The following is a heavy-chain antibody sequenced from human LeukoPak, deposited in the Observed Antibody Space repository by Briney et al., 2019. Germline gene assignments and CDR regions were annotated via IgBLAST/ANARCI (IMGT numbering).Heavy chain of an antibody. J-gene: IGHJ4*02. CDR1: GFTFSRNA. D-gene: IGHD2-8*02. V-gene: IGHV3-30*02. CDR3: AKDGSWSCTD. CDR2: IAHHGSKK. Sequence: PGGSLRLSCAASGFTFSRNAIHWVRQGPGKGLEGVSYIAHHGSKKYYADSVKGRFTISRANSKRTLYLQMNTLRADDTAVYYCAKDGSWSCTDWGQGTLVTVSS.